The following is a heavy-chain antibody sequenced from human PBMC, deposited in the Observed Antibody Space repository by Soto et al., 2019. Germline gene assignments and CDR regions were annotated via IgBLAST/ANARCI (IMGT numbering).Heavy chain of an antibody. J-gene: IGHJ5*02. D-gene: IGHD4-4*01. CDR3: SRYSTSAGWFDP. V-gene: IGHV4-39*01. Sequence: QLQLQESGPGLVKPSETLSLTCTLSGDSISSSHYLWAWIRQPPGKGLEWIGSMLYTGTTYSNPSLNSRVTISIDTSANQFSLRLSSVTVADTAVYFCSRYSTSAGWFDPWGQGTLVTVSS. CDR2: MLYTGTT. CDR1: GDSISSSHYL.